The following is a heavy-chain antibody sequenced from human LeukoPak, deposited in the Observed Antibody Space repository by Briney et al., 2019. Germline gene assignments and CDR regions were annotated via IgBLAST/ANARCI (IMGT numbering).Heavy chain of an antibody. V-gene: IGHV1-69*04. J-gene: IGHJ6*02. CDR3: ARDSGDCSGGSCYSYYYGMDV. CDR1: GGXFSSYA. Sequence: SVKVSCKASGGXFSSYAISWVRQAPGQGLEWMGRIIPILGIANYAQKFQGRVTITADKSTSTAYMELSSLRSEDTAVYYCARDSGDCSGGSCYSYYYGMDVWGQGTTVTVSS. CDR2: IIPILGIA. D-gene: IGHD2-15*01.